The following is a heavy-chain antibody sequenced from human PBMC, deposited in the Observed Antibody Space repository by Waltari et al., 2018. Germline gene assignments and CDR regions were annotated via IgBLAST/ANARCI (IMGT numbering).Heavy chain of an antibody. V-gene: IGHV4-38-2*02. D-gene: IGHD6-13*01. Sequence: QVQLQESGPGLVEPSATLSLTCRVSGYSIISGYYLGWIRQAPGKGLEWIGSIYHSGNIYYNPSLKSRVTISMDTSTNQFSLRLSSVTAADTAVYYCVRDDGDCSSCWPYYFDFWGQGTLVTVSS. CDR1: GYSIISGYY. CDR2: IYHSGNI. CDR3: VRDDGDCSSCWPYYFDF. J-gene: IGHJ4*02.